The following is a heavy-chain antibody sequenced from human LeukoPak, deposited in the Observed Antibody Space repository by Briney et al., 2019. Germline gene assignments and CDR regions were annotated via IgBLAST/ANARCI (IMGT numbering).Heavy chain of an antibody. J-gene: IGHJ4*02. CDR3: AKDWGYTTMVSYYFDY. D-gene: IGHD5-18*01. CDR1: GFTFSGYG. V-gene: IGHV3-33*06. CDR2: IWYDGNNK. Sequence: PGRSLRLSCAASGFTFSGYGMHWVRQAPGKGLEWVAVIWYDGNNKYYADSVKGRFTISRDNSKNTLYLQMNSLRAEDTAVYYCAKDWGYTTMVSYYFDYWGQGALVTVSS.